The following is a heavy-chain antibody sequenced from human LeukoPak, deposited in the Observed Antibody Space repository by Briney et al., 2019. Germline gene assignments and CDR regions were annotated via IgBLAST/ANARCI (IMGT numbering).Heavy chain of an antibody. D-gene: IGHD3-16*01. CDR1: GYSISSGYY. CDR2: IYHSGTT. CDR3: ARRDYGYYFDY. Sequence: PSETLSLTCIVSGYSISSGYYWDWIRQPPGKGLEWIGSIYHSGTTYYNPSLQSRVTISVDTSKNQFSLKLSSVTAADTAVYYCARRDYGYYFDYWGQGTLSPSPQ. V-gene: IGHV4-38-2*02. J-gene: IGHJ4*02.